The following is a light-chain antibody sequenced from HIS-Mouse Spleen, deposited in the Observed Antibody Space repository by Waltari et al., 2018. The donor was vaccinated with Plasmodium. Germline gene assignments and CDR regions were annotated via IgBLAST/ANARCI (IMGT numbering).Light chain of an antibody. CDR1: SRDVGSYKL. CDR3: CSYAGSSYV. CDR2: EGS. V-gene: IGLV2-23*01. Sequence: QSALTQPASVSGSPGQSITISCTGTSRDVGSYKLVSWYQQHPGKAPKLLILEGSKRPLGVSNRFSGSKSRNTACLTISGRQAEDEAVYYCCSYAGSSYVFGTGTKVTIL. J-gene: IGLJ1*01.